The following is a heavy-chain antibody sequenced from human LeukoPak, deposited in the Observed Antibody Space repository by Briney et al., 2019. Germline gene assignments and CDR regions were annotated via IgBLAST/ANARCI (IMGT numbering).Heavy chain of an antibody. D-gene: IGHD2-21*02. V-gene: IGHV1-3*03. CDR3: ARDCGGDCSVWFDP. J-gene: IGHJ5*02. CDR1: GYTFTSYA. Sequence: ASVKVSCKASGYTFTSYAMHWVRQAPGQRLEWMGWINAGNGNTKYSQEFQGRVTITRDTSASTAYMELSSLRSEDMAVYYCARDCGGDCSVWFDPWGQGTLVTVSS. CDR2: INAGNGNT.